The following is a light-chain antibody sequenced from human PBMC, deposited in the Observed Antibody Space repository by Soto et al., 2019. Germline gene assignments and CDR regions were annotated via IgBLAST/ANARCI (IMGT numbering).Light chain of an antibody. Sequence: EIVLTQSPGTLSLSPGERATLSCRASQSVSSSFLAWYQQKPGQAPRLLIFGESNRATGIPDRFSGSGFGTGFLITISRLEPDDLAVYYCQQYDSSPLTFGGGTKVESK. V-gene: IGKV3-20*01. CDR1: QSVSSSF. CDR3: QQYDSSPLT. CDR2: GES. J-gene: IGKJ4*01.